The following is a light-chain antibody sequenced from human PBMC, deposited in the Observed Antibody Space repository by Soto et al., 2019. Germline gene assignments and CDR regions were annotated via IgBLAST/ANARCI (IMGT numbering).Light chain of an antibody. CDR3: CSYTRSGTLS. CDR1: SNDISPYNY. V-gene: IGLV2-14*01. J-gene: IGLJ2*01. Sequence: QSALTQPASVSGSPGQSITTSGIATSNDISPYNYVSWYLHHPGQAPQLLIYDVHNRPSGISARFSGSKSGNTASLTISGLQPEDTALYYCCSYTRSGTLSFGGGTKLTVL. CDR2: DVH.